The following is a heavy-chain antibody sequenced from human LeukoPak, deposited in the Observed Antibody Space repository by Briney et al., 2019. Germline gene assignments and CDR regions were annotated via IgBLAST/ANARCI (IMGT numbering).Heavy chain of an antibody. J-gene: IGHJ3*02. CDR1: GYSISSGYY. CDR2: IYHSGST. CDR3: ARVAIVVVVAATGGAFDI. V-gene: IGHV4-38-2*02. D-gene: IGHD2-15*01. Sequence: PSETLSLTCTVSGYSISSGYYWGWIRQPPGKGLEWIGSIYHSGSTYYNPSLKSRVTISVDTSKNQFSLKLSSVTAADTAVYYCARVAIVVVVAATGGAFDIWGQGTMVTVSS.